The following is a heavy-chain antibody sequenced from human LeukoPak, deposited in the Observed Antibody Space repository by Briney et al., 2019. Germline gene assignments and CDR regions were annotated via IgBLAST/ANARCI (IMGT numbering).Heavy chain of an antibody. Sequence: SETLSLTCAVYGGSFSGYYWSWIRQPPGKGLEWIGEINHSGSTNYNPSLKSRVTISVDTSKNQFSLKLSSVTAADTAVYYCARRLCGVDCYADGNWFDPWGQGTLVTVSS. CDR1: GGSFSGYY. J-gene: IGHJ5*02. V-gene: IGHV4-34*01. CDR2: INHSGST. D-gene: IGHD2-21*02. CDR3: ARRLCGVDCYADGNWFDP.